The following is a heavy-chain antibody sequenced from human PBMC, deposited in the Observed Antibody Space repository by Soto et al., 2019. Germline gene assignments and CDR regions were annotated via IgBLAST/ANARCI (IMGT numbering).Heavy chain of an antibody. CDR2: TSNSAPT. CDR3: ARQFRDVYNAVEY. CDR1: GGSINSYH. D-gene: IGHD1-1*01. J-gene: IGHJ4*02. V-gene: IGHV4-59*08. Sequence: QVQLQESGPGLVKPSETLSLTCTVSGGSINSYHWSWIRQSPGKGLEWIGYTSNSAPTIYNPSLQSRVTISADTSKNHFSLRLSSVTAADTAVYFCARQFRDVYNAVEYWGQGALVTVSS.